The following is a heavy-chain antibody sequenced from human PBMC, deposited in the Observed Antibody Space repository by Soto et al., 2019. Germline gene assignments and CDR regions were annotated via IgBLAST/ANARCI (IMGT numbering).Heavy chain of an antibody. J-gene: IGHJ6*02. V-gene: IGHV3-49*03. CDR1: GFTFGDYA. CDR3: TRDGNWRTYYDFWSGHYYGMDV. CDR2: IRSKAYGGTT. Sequence: GGSLRLSCTASGFTFGDYAMSWFRQAPGKGREWVGFIRSKAYGGTTEYAASVKGRFTISRDDSKSIAYLQMNSLKTEDTAVYYCTRDGNWRTYYDFWSGHYYGMDVWGQGTTVTVSS. D-gene: IGHD3-3*01.